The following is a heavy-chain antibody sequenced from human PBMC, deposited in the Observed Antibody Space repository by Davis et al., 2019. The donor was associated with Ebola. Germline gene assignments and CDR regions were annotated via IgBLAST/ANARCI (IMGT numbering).Heavy chain of an antibody. CDR3: ARDKKYMVQGILNSFDI. V-gene: IGHV1-2*02. D-gene: IGHD3-10*01. CDR2: INPNSGGT. Sequence: ASVKVSCKASGYTFTAHYLHWVRQAPGQGLEWMGWINPNSGGTNYAQKFQVRVTLTADTSSSTAYMELRSLRSDDTAIYYCARDKKYMVQGILNSFDIWGQGTMVTVSS. CDR1: GYTFTAHY. J-gene: IGHJ3*02.